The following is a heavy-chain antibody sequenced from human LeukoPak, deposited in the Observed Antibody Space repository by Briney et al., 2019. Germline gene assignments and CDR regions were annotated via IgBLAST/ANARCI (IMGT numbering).Heavy chain of an antibody. CDR1: GGSISSGGYS. V-gene: IGHV4-31*03. CDR3: ARETDSGGYPTIDY. Sequence: PSETLSLTCTVSGGSISSGGYSWNWIRQHPGKGLEWIGYIYYSGSTYYNPSLKSRVTISVDTSKNQFSLKLSSVTAADTAVYYCARETDSGGYPTIDYWGQGTLVTVSS. D-gene: IGHD3-22*01. J-gene: IGHJ4*02. CDR2: IYYSGST.